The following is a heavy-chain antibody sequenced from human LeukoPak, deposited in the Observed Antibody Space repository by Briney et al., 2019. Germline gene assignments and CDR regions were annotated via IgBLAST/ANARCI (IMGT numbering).Heavy chain of an antibody. D-gene: IGHD6-13*01. CDR2: ITWNSGNI. V-gene: IGHV3-9*01. CDR3: AKEAAAGDPDY. J-gene: IGHJ4*02. CDR1: GFTFDDYA. Sequence: PGRSLRLSCAASGFTFDDYAMHWVRQAPGKGLEWVSGITWNSGNIGYADSVKGRFTISRDNAKNSLYLQMNSLRAEDTAVYYCAKEAAAGDPDYWGQGTLVTVSS.